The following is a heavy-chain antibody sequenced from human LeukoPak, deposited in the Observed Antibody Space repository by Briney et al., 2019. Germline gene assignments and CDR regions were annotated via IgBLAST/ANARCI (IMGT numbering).Heavy chain of an antibody. CDR3: AKGQAAAIVGMDV. Sequence: GGSLRLSCAASGFTFSSYAMSWVRQAPGKGLEWVSAISGSGGSTYYADSVKGRFTTSRDNSKNTLYLQMNSLRAEDTAVYYCAKGQAAAIVGMDVWGKGTTVTVSS. J-gene: IGHJ6*04. V-gene: IGHV3-23*01. CDR1: GFTFSSYA. CDR2: ISGSGGST. D-gene: IGHD6-13*01.